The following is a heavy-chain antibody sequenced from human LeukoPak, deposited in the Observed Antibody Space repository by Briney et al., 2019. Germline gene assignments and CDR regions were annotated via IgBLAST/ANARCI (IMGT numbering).Heavy chain of an antibody. CDR2: ISYDGSNK. D-gene: IGHD3-22*01. J-gene: IGHJ4*02. CDR1: GFTFSSYG. Sequence: GGSLRLSCAASGFTFSSYGMHWVRQAPGKGLEWVAVISYDGSNKYYADSVKGRFTISRDNSKNTLYLQMNSLRAEDTAVYYCARPTQYYYDSSGYPTLPDYWGQGTLVTVSS. CDR3: ARPTQYYYDSSGYPTLPDY. V-gene: IGHV3-30*03.